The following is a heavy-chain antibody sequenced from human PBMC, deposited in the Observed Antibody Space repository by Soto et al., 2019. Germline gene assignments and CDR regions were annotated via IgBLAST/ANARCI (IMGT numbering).Heavy chain of an antibody. CDR1: GFIFTSYD. CDR3: ARSRDGHSFYFYYGMDG. J-gene: IGHJ6*02. Sequence: EGSLRLSCAASGFIFTSYDMHWVRQAPGKGLEWMALILHDGSAEYYADSVKGRFTIYRDNSKNTLYLQMNSLTAEDTAVYYCARSRDGHSFYFYYGMDGWGQGT. CDR2: ILHDGSAE. V-gene: IGHV3-30*03. D-gene: IGHD2-2*01.